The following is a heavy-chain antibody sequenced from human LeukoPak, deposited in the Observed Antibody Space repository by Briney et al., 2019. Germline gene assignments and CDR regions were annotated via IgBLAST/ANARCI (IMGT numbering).Heavy chain of an antibody. J-gene: IGHJ4*02. CDR3: ARDEDAF. Sequence: GGSLRLSCAASGFTFSSYAMSWVRQAPGKGLEWVSAISGSGGSTYYADSVKGRFTISRDNVKNSLYLQLNSLRDEDTAVYYCARDEDAFGGQGTLVTVSS. V-gene: IGHV3-23*01. CDR1: GFTFSSYA. CDR2: ISGSGGST.